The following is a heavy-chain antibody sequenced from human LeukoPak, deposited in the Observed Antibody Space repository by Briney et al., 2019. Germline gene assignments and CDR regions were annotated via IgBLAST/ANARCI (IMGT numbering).Heavy chain of an antibody. CDR1: GFTFDDYG. CDR3: ARNKEYSYDLSAALFDY. J-gene: IGHJ4*02. D-gene: IGHD5-18*01. CDR2: INWNGGST. Sequence: PGGSLRLSCAASGFTFDDYGMSCVRHAPGKGREWVSGINWNGGSTGYADSVKGRFTISRDNAKNSLYLQMNSLRAEDTALYYCARNKEYSYDLSAALFDYWGQGTLVTVSS. V-gene: IGHV3-20*04.